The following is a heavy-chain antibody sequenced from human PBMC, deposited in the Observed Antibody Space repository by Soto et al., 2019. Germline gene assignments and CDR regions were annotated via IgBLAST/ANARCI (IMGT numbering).Heavy chain of an antibody. Sequence: QVRLQESGPRLVKPSETLSLICSVSGVSITSYHWRWIRQPPGQGLEWMGYAYNSGRTDYNPSLQSRVTISKDTSRNQFSLKLTSVTAADTAVYFCARRADCGGGSCWAFGVWGQGTPVIVS. CDR2: AYNSGRT. CDR1: GVSITSYH. CDR3: ARRADCGGGSCWAFGV. J-gene: IGHJ6*02. V-gene: IGHV4-59*08. D-gene: IGHD2-21*01.